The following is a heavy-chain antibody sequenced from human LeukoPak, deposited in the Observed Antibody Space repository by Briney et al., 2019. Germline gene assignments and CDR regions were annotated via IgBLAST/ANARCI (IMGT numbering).Heavy chain of an antibody. CDR3: ARDFEVTTTFYAFDI. D-gene: IGHD4-11*01. V-gene: IGHV1-2*02. Sequence: ASVKVSCKASGYTFIGYYMHWVRQAPGQGLEWMGWINPNSGGTNYAQKFQGKVTMTRDTSISTAYMELSRLRFDDTAVYYCARDFEVTTTFYAFDIWGQGTMVTVSS. CDR2: INPNSGGT. CDR1: GYTFIGYY. J-gene: IGHJ3*02.